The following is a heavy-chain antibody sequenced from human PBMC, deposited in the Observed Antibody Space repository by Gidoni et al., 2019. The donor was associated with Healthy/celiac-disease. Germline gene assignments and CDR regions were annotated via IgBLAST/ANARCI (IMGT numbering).Heavy chain of an antibody. V-gene: IGHV5-51*01. CDR1: GYSFTSYW. CDR3: ARLGNLRGDYFDY. Sequence: EVQLVQSGAEVKKPGESLKISCKGSGYSFTSYWIGWVRQMPGKGLGCMGIIYPGDSDTGYSPSFQGQVTISADKSISTAYLQWSSLKASDTAMYYCARLGNLRGDYFDYWGQGTLVTVSS. D-gene: IGHD7-27*01. CDR2: IYPGDSDT. J-gene: IGHJ4*02.